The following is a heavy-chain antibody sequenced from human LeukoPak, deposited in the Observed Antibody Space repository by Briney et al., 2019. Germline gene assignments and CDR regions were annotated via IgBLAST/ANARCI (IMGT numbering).Heavy chain of an antibody. V-gene: IGHV4-34*01. D-gene: IGHD3-22*01. Sequence: SETLSLTCAVYGGSFSSYYWSWIRQPPGKGLEWIGEINHSGSTNYNPSLKSRVTISVDTSKSQFSLKLSSVTAADTAVYYCARDLYHRYYHNSGHAFDYWGQGTLVTVSS. CDR3: ARDLYHRYYHNSGHAFDY. CDR2: INHSGST. CDR1: GGSFSSYY. J-gene: IGHJ4*02.